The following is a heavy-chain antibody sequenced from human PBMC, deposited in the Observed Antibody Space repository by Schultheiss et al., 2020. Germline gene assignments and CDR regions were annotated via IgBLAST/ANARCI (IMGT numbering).Heavy chain of an antibody. CDR2: IYHSGST. J-gene: IGHJ4*02. CDR1: NGSISSYY. Sequence: SETLSLTCTVSNGSISSYYWSWIRQPPGKGLEWIGYIYHSGSTYYNPSLKSRVTISVDTSKNQFSLKLSSVTAADTAVYYCARGTNLEDFDYWGQGTLVTVSS. CDR3: ARGTNLEDFDY. D-gene: IGHD2-8*01. V-gene: IGHV4-59*04.